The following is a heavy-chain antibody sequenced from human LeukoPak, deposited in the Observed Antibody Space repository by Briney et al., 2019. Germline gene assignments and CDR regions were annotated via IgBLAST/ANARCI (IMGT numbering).Heavy chain of an antibody. CDR3: ARTKSSSWSHGVYYYYMDV. J-gene: IGHJ6*03. CDR2: MNPNSGNT. V-gene: IGHV1-8*01. Sequence: ASVKVSCKASGYTYTSYDINWVRQATGQGLEWMGWMNPNSGNTGYAQKFQGRVTITRNTSISTAYMELSSLRSEDTAVYYCARTKSSSWSHGVYYYYMDVWGKGTPVTVSS. D-gene: IGHD6-13*01. CDR1: GYTYTSYD.